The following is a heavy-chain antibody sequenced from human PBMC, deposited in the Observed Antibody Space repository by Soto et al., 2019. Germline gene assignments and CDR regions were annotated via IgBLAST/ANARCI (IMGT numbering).Heavy chain of an antibody. J-gene: IGHJ4*02. D-gene: IGHD3-16*01. CDR2: IKSRADGGTA. CDR1: GFTFSNAW. V-gene: IGHV3-15*01. CDR3: ATLGGNLGAFDY. Sequence: EVQLVESGGGLVKPGGSLRLSCAASGFTFSNAWMSWVRQAPGKGLEWVGRIKSRADGGTADHAAPVKGRFAISRDDSKNTPYRKMNSLKTEYTAVYYCATLGGNLGAFDYWGQVTLVTVSS.